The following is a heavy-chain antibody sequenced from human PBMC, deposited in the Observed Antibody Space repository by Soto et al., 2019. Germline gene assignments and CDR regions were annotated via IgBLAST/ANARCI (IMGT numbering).Heavy chain of an antibody. Sequence: PSETLSLTCAISGGSSSSHSKSWVRQPPGKGLEWIGEIHHDGSTNYNPSLKSRVTISGDTSKNHFSLELSSATAADTAVYYCATYDVGTIIQDYWGQGTLVTVSS. V-gene: IGHV4-34*01. J-gene: IGHJ4*02. D-gene: IGHD2-21*02. CDR3: ATYDVGTIIQDY. CDR2: IHHDGST. CDR1: GGSSSSHS.